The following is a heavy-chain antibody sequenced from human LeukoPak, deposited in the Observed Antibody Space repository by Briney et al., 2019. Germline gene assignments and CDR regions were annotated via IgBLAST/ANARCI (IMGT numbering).Heavy chain of an antibody. Sequence: ASVKVSCKVSGSVSSDYAVHWVCQAPGRGLEWMGWIHVGKGDTGSSQKLQGRVTMTRDTSTSTVYMELSSLRSEDTAVYYCARENSAAGISSFDYWGQGTLVTVSS. J-gene: IGHJ4*02. CDR2: IHVGKGDT. CDR1: GSVSSDYA. CDR3: ARENSAAGISSFDY. V-gene: IGHV1-3*01. D-gene: IGHD6-13*01.